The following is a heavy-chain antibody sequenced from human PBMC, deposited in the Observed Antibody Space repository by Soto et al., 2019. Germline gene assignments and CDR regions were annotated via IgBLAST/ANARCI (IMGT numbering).Heavy chain of an antibody. V-gene: IGHV4-39*07. Sequence: LSLTCTVSGGSISSSSYYWGWIRQPPGKGLEWIGSIKHSGSSNYNPSLRSRVSISVDMSKNQFSLRLTSVTAADTAVYYCARGGSSDWQVALDIWGQGTMVTVSS. CDR3: ARGGSSDWQVALDI. J-gene: IGHJ3*02. CDR2: IKHSGSS. D-gene: IGHD6-19*01. CDR1: GGSISSSSYY.